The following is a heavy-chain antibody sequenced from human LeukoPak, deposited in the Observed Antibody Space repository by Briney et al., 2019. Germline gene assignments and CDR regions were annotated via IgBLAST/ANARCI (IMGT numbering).Heavy chain of an antibody. J-gene: IGHJ6*02. CDR3: ASTTISPVGGMDV. D-gene: IGHD2/OR15-2a*01. CDR2: IKQDGSEK. Sequence: GGSLRLSCAASGFTFSSYWMSWVRQAPGKGLEWVANIKQDGSEKYCVDSVKGRFTISRDSAKNSLYLQVNSLRAEDTAVYYCASTTISPVGGMDVWGQGTTVTVSS. V-gene: IGHV3-7*05. CDR1: GFTFSSYW.